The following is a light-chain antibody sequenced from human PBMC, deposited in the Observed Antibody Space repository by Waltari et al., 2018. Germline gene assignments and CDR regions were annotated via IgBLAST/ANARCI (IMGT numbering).Light chain of an antibody. CDR3: CSYTRSGLWI. V-gene: IGLV2-14*03. J-gene: IGLJ2*01. CDR1: SNDIGAFTS. Sequence: QSALTQPASVSGSPGQSIPLSCPGTSNDIGAFTSVSCYQQHPGTAPKLIIYDVTKWPSGVSNRFSGSKSGNTASLTISRLQAEDEADYYCCSYTRSGLWIFGGGTKLTVL. CDR2: DVT.